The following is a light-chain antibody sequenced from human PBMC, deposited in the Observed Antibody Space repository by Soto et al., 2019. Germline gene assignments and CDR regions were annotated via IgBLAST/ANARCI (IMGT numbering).Light chain of an antibody. Sequence: EIVMTQSPATLSLSPGERATLSCRASQSVSSNLAWYQQKPGQAPRLLIYGASTRATGIPARFSGSGSGTEFPLAITSLPSEDFAGSYCQQYNGWPTFGPGTKVDV. CDR3: QQYNGWPT. V-gene: IGKV3-15*01. J-gene: IGKJ3*01. CDR1: QSVSSN. CDR2: GAS.